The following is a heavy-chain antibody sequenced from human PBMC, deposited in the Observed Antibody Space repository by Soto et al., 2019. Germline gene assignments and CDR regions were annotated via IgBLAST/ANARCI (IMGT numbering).Heavy chain of an antibody. V-gene: IGHV1-8*01. CDR1: GYTFTSYD. Sequence: ASVKVSCKASGYTFTSYDINWVRQATGQGLEWMGWMNPNSGNTGYAQKFQGRVTMTRNTSISTAYMELSSLRSEDTAVYYCAGARAAFWSGYSYYMDVWGKGTTVTVSS. J-gene: IGHJ6*03. CDR2: MNPNSGNT. D-gene: IGHD3-3*01. CDR3: AGARAAFWSGYSYYMDV.